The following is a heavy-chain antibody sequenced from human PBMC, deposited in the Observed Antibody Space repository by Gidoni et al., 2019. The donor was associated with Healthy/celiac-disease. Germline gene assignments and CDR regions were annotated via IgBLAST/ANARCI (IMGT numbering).Heavy chain of an antibody. Sequence: QVQLVESGGGVVQPGRSLRLSCAASGFTFSSYAMHWVRQAPGKGLGWVAVISYDGSNKYYADSVKGRFTISRDNSKNTLYLQMNSLRAEDTAVYYCARDRYNWNSPTDYWGQGTLVTVSS. J-gene: IGHJ4*02. D-gene: IGHD1-1*01. CDR1: GFTFSSYA. CDR3: ARDRYNWNSPTDY. CDR2: ISYDGSNK. V-gene: IGHV3-30*04.